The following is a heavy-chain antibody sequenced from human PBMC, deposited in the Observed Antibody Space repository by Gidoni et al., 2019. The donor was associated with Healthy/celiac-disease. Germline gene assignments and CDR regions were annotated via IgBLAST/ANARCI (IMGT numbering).Heavy chain of an antibody. CDR1: GFTFRSYW. J-gene: IGHJ4*02. V-gene: IGHV3-74*01. CDR2: INSDGSST. CDR3: AREKDTAMDRPPFGY. D-gene: IGHD5-18*01. Sequence: EVQLVESGGGLVQPGGSLRLACAASGFTFRSYWMHWVRQAPGKGLVWVSRINSDGSSTSYADSVKGRFTISRDNAKNTLYLQMNSLRAEDTAVYYCAREKDTAMDRPPFGYWGQGTLVTVSS.